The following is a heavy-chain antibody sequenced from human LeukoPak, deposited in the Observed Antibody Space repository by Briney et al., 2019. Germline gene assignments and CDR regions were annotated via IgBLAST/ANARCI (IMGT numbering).Heavy chain of an antibody. V-gene: IGHV1-24*01. CDR1: GYTLTELS. Sequence: GASVKVSCKVSGYTLTELSMHWVRQAPGKGLEWMGGFDPEDGETIYAQKFQGRVTMTEDTSTDTAYMELSSLRSEDTAVYYCATVSFVAVAGVAFDIWAKGKMVTVFS. J-gene: IGHJ3*02. CDR3: ATVSFVAVAGVAFDI. CDR2: FDPEDGET. D-gene: IGHD6-19*01.